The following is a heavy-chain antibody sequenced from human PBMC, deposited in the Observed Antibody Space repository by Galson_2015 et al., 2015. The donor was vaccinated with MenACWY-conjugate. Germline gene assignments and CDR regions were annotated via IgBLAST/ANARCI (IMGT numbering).Heavy chain of an antibody. J-gene: IGHJ3*02. CDR3: ARAIAVASQAFDI. V-gene: IGHV3-7*03. Sequence: LRLSCATSGFTFSRYWMSWVRQAPGKGLEWVANIKQDASEKYCLDSVKGRFTISRDNAKNSLSLQMNSLRAEDTALYYCARAIAVASQAFDIWGQGTMVTVSS. CDR1: GFTFSRYW. CDR2: IKQDASEK. D-gene: IGHD6-19*01.